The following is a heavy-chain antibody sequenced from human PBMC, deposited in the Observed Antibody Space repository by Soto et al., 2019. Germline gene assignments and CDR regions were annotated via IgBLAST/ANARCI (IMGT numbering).Heavy chain of an antibody. V-gene: IGHV3-53*04. CDR1: GFTVSSNY. CDR2: IYSGGST. J-gene: IGHJ5*02. CDR3: ARSLKGINWFDP. Sequence: EVQLVESGGGLVQPGGSLRLSCAASGFTVSSNYMSWVRQAPGKGLEWVSVIYSGGSTYYAASVKGRSTISRHNSTNTLYLQMNSLRAEDTAVYYCARSLKGINWFDPWGQGTLVTVSS.